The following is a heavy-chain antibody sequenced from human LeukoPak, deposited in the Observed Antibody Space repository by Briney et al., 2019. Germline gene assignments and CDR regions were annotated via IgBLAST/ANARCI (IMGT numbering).Heavy chain of an antibody. CDR2: IYYGGGT. Sequence: SETLSLTCIVSACSISSRSYYWGWIRPPPGKGLEWIGSIYYGGGTYSYPSLKSRITIPVGTSKNQFSLRLTSVTAADTAVYYCAAGRGGASWGVYYFDYWGQGTMVTVSS. J-gene: IGHJ4*02. V-gene: IGHV4-39*01. CDR3: AAGRGGASWGVYYFDY. D-gene: IGHD1-26*01. CDR1: ACSISSRSYY.